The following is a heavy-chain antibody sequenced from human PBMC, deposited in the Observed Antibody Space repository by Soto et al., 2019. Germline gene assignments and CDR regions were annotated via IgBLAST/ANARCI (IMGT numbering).Heavy chain of an antibody. J-gene: IGHJ4*02. CDR3: ARVANVTYYYDSSGYSPFDY. D-gene: IGHD3-22*01. V-gene: IGHV4-34*01. CDR1: GGSFSGYY. CDR2: INHSGST. Sequence: SETLSLTCAVYGGSFSGYYWSWIRQPPGKGLEWIGEINHSGSTNYNPSLKSRVTISVDTSKNQFSLKLSSVTAADTAVYYCARVANVTYYYDSSGYSPFDYWRQGTLVTVSS.